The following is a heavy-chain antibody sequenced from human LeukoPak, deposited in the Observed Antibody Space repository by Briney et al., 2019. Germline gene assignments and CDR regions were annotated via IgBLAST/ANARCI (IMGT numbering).Heavy chain of an antibody. D-gene: IGHD1-26*01. Sequence: PGGSLRLSCAASGFTFSSYAMHWVRQPPGKGLEWIGEINHSGSTNYNPSLKSRVTISVDTSKNQFSLKLSSVTAADTAVYYCARSPGVGATTIDYWGQGTLVTVSS. CDR3: ARSPGVGATTIDY. J-gene: IGHJ4*02. CDR1: GFTFSSYA. V-gene: IGHV4-34*01. CDR2: INHSGST.